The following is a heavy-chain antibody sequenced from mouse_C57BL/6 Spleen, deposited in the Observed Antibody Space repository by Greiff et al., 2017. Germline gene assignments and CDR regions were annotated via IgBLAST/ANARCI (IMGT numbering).Heavy chain of an antibody. V-gene: IGHV1-15*01. CDR2: IDPETGGT. D-gene: IGHD2-1*01. Sequence: QVQLQQSGAELVRPGASVTLSCKASGYTFTDYEMHWVKQTPVHGLEWIGAIDPETGGTAYNQKFKGKAILTADKSSSTAYMELRSLTSEDSAVYYCTREDGNYASWFAYWGQGTLVTVSA. CDR1: GYTFTDYE. J-gene: IGHJ3*01. CDR3: TREDGNYASWFAY.